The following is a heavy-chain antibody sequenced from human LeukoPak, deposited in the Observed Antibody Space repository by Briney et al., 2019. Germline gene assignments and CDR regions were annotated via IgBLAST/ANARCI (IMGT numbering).Heavy chain of an antibody. Sequence: SQTLSLTCTVSGGSVSSGGYYWSWIRQHPGKGLEWIGYIDYSGSTYYNPSLKSQVSISVDTSRNQFSLKLSSVTAADTAVYYCARGYGSGDYYGMDVWGQGTTVTVSS. J-gene: IGHJ6*02. CDR1: GGSVSSGGYY. CDR3: ARGYGSGDYYGMDV. CDR2: IDYSGST. V-gene: IGHV4-31*01. D-gene: IGHD3-10*01.